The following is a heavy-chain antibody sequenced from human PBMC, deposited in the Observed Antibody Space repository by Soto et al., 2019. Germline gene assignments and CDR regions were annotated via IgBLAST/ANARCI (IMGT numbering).Heavy chain of an antibody. J-gene: IGHJ4*02. Sequence: QITLKESGPALVKPTQTLTLTCTFSGFSLSTSGVGVGWIRQPPGEALEWLAIIYWDDYKHFSPSLESRLTITKDTSKNQVVLKMTNMDPVDTAKYYCVHKGGGDRILDYWGQGTLVTVSS. D-gene: IGHD3-16*01. CDR3: VHKGGGDRILDY. CDR2: IYWDDYK. CDR1: GFSLSTSGVG. V-gene: IGHV2-5*02.